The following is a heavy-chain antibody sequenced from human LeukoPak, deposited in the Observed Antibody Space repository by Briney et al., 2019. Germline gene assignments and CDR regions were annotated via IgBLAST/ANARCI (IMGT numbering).Heavy chain of an antibody. CDR3: TTDVEPPPTVVTPFDY. Sequence: GGSLRLSCAASGFTFSNAWMSWVRQAPGKGLEWVGRIKSKTDGGTADYAAPVKGRFTISRDDSKNTLYLQMNSLKTEDTAVYYCTTDVEPPPTVVTPFDYWGQGTLVTVSS. CDR2: IKSKTDGGTA. CDR1: GFTFSNAW. D-gene: IGHD4-17*01. J-gene: IGHJ4*02. V-gene: IGHV3-15*01.